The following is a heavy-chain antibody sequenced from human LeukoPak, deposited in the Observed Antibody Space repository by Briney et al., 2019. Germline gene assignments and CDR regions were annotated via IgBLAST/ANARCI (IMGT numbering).Heavy chain of an antibody. CDR1: GFTFSSYA. CDR3: AKDHDYRDYPRYYYYYYGMDV. V-gene: IGHV3-23*01. J-gene: IGHJ6*02. CDR2: ISGSGGST. Sequence: GGSLRLSCAASGFTFSSYAMSWVRQAPGKGLEWVSAISGSGGSTYYADSVKGRFTISRDNSKNTLYLQMNSLRAEDTAVYYCAKDHDYRDYPRYYYYYYGMDVWGQGTTVTVSS. D-gene: IGHD4-17*01.